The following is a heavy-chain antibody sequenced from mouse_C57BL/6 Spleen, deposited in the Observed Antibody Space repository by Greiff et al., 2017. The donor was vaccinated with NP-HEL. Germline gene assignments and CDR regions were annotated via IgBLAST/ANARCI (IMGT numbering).Heavy chain of an antibody. V-gene: IGHV1-50*01. Sequence: VQLQQSGAELVKPGASVKLSCKASGYTFTSYWMQWVKQRPGQGLEWIGEIDPSDSYTNYNQKFKGKATLTVDTSSSTASMQLSSLTSEASAVYYWARYDCDVFAYWGQGTLVTVAA. J-gene: IGHJ3*01. CDR2: IDPSDSYT. CDR3: ARYDCDVFAY. D-gene: IGHD2-12*01. CDR1: GYTFTSYW.